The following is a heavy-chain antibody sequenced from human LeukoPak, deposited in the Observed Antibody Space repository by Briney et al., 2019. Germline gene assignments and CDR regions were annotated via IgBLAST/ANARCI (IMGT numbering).Heavy chain of an antibody. D-gene: IGHD3-10*01. CDR2: IYHLGTT. Sequence: PSGTLSLTCAVSGGSISSSNWWSWVRQPPGKGLEWIGEIYHLGTTNYNPSLKSRVTISVDTSKNQFSLKLSSVTAADTAVYYCARVGYSDSGNYYNDRGAFDYWGQGTLVTVSS. V-gene: IGHV4-4*02. CDR1: GGSISSSNW. CDR3: ARVGYSDSGNYYNDRGAFDY. J-gene: IGHJ4*02.